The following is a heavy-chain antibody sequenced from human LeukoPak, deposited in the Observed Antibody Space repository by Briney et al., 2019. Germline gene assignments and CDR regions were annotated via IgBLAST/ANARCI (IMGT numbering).Heavy chain of an antibody. V-gene: IGHV3-48*03. Sequence: PGGSPRLSCAASGFTFSSYEMNWVRQAPGKGLEWVSYISSSGSTIYYADSVKGRFTISRDNAKNSLYLQMNSLRAEDTAVYYCARDLRYDFWSGYLNWYDPWGQGTLVTVSS. D-gene: IGHD3-3*01. CDR1: GFTFSSYE. J-gene: IGHJ5*02. CDR2: ISSSGSTI. CDR3: ARDLRYDFWSGYLNWYDP.